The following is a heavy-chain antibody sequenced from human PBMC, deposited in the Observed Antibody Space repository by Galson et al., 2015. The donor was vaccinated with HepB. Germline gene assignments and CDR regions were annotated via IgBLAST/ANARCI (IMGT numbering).Heavy chain of an antibody. D-gene: IGHD3-10*01. J-gene: IGHJ4*02. CDR1: GYTFTSYG. V-gene: IGHV1-18*01. CDR3: ATNMVPRKGLDY. CDR2: ISAYNGNT. Sequence: SVKVSCKASGYTFTSYGISWVRQAPGQGLEWMGWISAYNGNTNFARKLQGRVTMTTDTSTSTAYMELRSLRSDDTAVYYCATNMVPRKGLDYWGQGTLVTVSS.